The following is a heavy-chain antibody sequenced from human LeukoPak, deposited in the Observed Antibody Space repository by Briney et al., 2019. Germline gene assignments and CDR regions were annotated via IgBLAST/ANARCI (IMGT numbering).Heavy chain of an antibody. CDR3: ARDKGQYGSGTPGFTWFDP. Sequence: SETLSLTCTVSGDSITNTYYYWAWIRQSPEKGLEWIGGINYSGPTYYNTPLRSRVTISLDTAKNQFSLKLTSVTAADTAVYYCARDKGQYGSGTPGFTWFDPWGQGTLVTVSS. CDR1: GDSITNTYYY. V-gene: IGHV4-39*07. J-gene: IGHJ5*02. CDR2: INYSGPT. D-gene: IGHD3-10*01.